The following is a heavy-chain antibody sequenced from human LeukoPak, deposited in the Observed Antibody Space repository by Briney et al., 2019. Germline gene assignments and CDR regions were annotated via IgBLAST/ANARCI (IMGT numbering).Heavy chain of an antibody. CDR3: ARHCSGGSCFGIFQH. CDR2: IYYSGST. J-gene: IGHJ1*01. D-gene: IGHD2-15*01. V-gene: IGHV4-59*08. CDR1: GGSISSYY. Sequence: SETLSLTCTVSGGSISSYYWSWIRQPPGKGLEWIGYIYYSGSTNYNPSLKSRVTISVDTSKNQFSLKLSSVTAADTVVYYCARHCSGGSCFGIFQHWGQGTLVTVSS.